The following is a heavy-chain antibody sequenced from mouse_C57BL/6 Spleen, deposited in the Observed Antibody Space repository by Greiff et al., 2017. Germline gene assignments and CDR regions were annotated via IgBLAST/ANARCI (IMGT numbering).Heavy chain of an antibody. CDR3: ARWGDGDSYYFDY. Sequence: QVQLQQPGAELVKPGASVKLSCKASGYTFTSYWMQWVKQRPGQGLEWIGEIDPSDSYTNYNQKFKGKATLTVDTSSSTAYMQLSSLTSEDSAVYDWARWGDGDSYYFDYWGQGTTLTVSS. CDR1: GYTFTSYW. V-gene: IGHV1-50*01. J-gene: IGHJ2*01. CDR2: IDPSDSYT. D-gene: IGHD3-3*01.